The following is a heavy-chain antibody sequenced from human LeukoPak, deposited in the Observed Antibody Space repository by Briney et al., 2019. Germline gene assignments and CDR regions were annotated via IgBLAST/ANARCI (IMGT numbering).Heavy chain of an antibody. J-gene: IGHJ4*02. D-gene: IGHD6-19*01. CDR2: INHSGST. Sequence: SETLSLTCAVDGGSFSGYYWSWIRQPPGEGLEWIGEINHSGSTNYNPSLKSRVTISVDTSKNQFSLKLSSVTAADTAVYYCASRSIAVAGTEGNFDYWGQGTLVTVSS. CDR3: ASRSIAVAGTEGNFDY. V-gene: IGHV4-34*01. CDR1: GGSFSGYY.